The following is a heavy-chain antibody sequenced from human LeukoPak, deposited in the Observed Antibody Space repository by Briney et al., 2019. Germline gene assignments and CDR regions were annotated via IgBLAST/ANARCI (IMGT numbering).Heavy chain of an antibody. CDR1: GYTFTSYG. CDR2: ISAYNGNT. CDR3: ARASMVRGVIIPPFGY. J-gene: IGHJ4*02. Sequence: GASVKVSCKASGYTFTSYGISWVRQAPGQGLEWMGWISAYNGNTNYAQKLQGRVTMTTDTSTSTAYMELRSLRSDDTAVYYCARASMVRGVIIPPFGYWGQGTLVTVSS. D-gene: IGHD3-10*01. V-gene: IGHV1-18*01.